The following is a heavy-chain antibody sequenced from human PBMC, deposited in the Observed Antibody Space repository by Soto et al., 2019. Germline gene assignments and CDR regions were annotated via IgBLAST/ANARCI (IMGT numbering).Heavy chain of an antibody. CDR1: GFTFSSYS. CDR2: ISSSSSYI. CDR3: ARVGVVTSSNWYFDL. Sequence: GGSLRLSCAASGFTFSSYSMNWVRQAPGKGLEWVSSISSSSSYIYYADSVKGRFTISRDNAKNSLYLQMNSLRAEDTAVYYCARVGVVTSSNWYFDLWGRGTLVTVSS. D-gene: IGHD3-3*01. J-gene: IGHJ2*01. V-gene: IGHV3-21*01.